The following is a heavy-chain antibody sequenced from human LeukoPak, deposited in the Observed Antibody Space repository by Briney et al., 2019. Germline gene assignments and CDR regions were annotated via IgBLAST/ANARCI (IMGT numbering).Heavy chain of an antibody. J-gene: IGHJ2*01. CDR2: INPKSGGT. CDR3: ARSAVAGEIYWYFDL. CDR1: GYTFTGYY. D-gene: IGHD6-19*01. V-gene: IGHV1-2*02. Sequence: GASVKVSCKASGYTFTGYYMHWVRQAPGQGLEWMGWINPKSGGTDYAEKFQGRVTMTRDTSISTAYMELSRLRSDDTAVFYCARSAVAGEIYWYFDLWGRGTPVIVSS.